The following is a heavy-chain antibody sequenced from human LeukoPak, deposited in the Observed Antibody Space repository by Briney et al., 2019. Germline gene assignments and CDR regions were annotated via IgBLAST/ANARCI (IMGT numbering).Heavy chain of an antibody. CDR3: ASSRRSEWLPYGGY. CDR1: GFTFRNYG. CDR2: ISFDGSFQ. D-gene: IGHD3-3*01. V-gene: IGHV3-30*03. J-gene: IGHJ4*02. Sequence: PGGSLRLSCAASGFTFRNYGMHWVRQAPGKGLEWVAVISFDGSFQSYADSVKGRFTISRDNSENTLYLQMDSLRAEDTAVYYCASSRRSEWLPYGGYWGQGTLVTVSS.